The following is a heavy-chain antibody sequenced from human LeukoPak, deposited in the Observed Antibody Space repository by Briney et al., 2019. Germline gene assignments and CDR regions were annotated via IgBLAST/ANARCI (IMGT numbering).Heavy chain of an antibody. Sequence: GASVKVSCKASGYTFTGYYMHWVRQAPGQGLEWMGRINPNSGGTNYAQKFQGRVTMTRDTSISTAYMEVSRLRSDDTAVYYCARDRTGDGWFDPWGQGTLVTVSS. D-gene: IGHD7-27*01. V-gene: IGHV1-2*06. J-gene: IGHJ5*02. CDR3: ARDRTGDGWFDP. CDR1: GYTFTGYY. CDR2: INPNSGGT.